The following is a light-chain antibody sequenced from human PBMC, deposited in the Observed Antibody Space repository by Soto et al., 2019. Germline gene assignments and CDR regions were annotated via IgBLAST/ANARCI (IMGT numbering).Light chain of an antibody. V-gene: IGKV3-15*01. CDR3: QQGYNWPLT. Sequence: EIVMTQSPATLSLSPGERAALSCRASQSINSELAWYQQKPGQPPRLLIYGASTRATGVPARFTGSESGSEFTLTISGLQSEGFAVYYCQQGYNWPLTFGQGTRLEI. J-gene: IGKJ2*01. CDR1: QSINSE. CDR2: GAS.